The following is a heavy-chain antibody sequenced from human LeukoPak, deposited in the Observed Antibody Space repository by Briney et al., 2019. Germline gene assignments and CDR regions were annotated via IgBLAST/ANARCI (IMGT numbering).Heavy chain of an antibody. D-gene: IGHD6-19*01. Sequence: GGSLRLSCAASGLMFSGYSMSWVRQAPGQGLEWVSYISSVSNTIYYADSVKGRFTISRDNAKNSLFLQMNSLRAEDTAVYYCASSAWYRAFDNWGQGALVIVSS. CDR1: GLMFSGYS. CDR2: ISSVSNTI. V-gene: IGHV3-48*04. J-gene: IGHJ4*02. CDR3: ASSAWYRAFDN.